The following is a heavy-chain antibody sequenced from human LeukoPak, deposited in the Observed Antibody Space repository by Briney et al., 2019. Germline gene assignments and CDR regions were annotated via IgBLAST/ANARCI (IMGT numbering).Heavy chain of an antibody. CDR3: ARDLWFGEFYGMDV. J-gene: IGHJ6*02. CDR1: GGSMTNYY. D-gene: IGHD3-10*01. Sequence: PSETLSLTCTVSGGSMTNYYWTWIRQPPGKGLEWVGYIYYSGSTNYNPSLESRVTISVDTSKNQFSLRLSSVTAADTAVYYCARDLWFGEFYGMDVWGQGTTVTVSS. CDR2: IYYSGST. V-gene: IGHV4-59*01.